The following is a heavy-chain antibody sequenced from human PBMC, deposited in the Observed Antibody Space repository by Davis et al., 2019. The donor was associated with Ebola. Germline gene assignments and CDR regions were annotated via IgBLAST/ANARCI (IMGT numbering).Heavy chain of an antibody. CDR3: ARATDKEWHSQGGLGY. V-gene: IGHV1-2*02. CDR1: GYTFTGYY. D-gene: IGHD3-16*01. J-gene: IGHJ4*02. Sequence: ASVTVSCKASGYTFTGYYMHWVRQAPGQGLEWMGWINPNSGGTNYAQKFQGRVTMTRHTSLSTAYMELSRLRSDDTAVYYCARATDKEWHSQGGLGYWGQGTLVTVSS. CDR2: INPNSGGT.